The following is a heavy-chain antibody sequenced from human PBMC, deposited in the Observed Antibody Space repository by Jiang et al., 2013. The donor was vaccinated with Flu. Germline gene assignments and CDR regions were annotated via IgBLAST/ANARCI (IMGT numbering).Heavy chain of an antibody. Sequence: SSVKVSCKASGGTFSSYAISWVRQAPGQGLEWMGGIIPIFGTANYAQKFQGRVTITADKSTSTAYMELSSLRSEDTAVYYCARGNPWESQTDAFDIWGQGTMVTVSS. CDR1: GGTFSSYA. CDR3: ARGNPWESQTDAFDI. D-gene: IGHD1-26*01. J-gene: IGHJ3*02. CDR2: IIPIFGTA. V-gene: IGHV1-69*06.